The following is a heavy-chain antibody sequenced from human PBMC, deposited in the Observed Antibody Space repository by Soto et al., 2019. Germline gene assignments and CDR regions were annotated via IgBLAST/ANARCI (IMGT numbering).Heavy chain of an antibody. CDR1: GFTFSSYS. D-gene: IGHD3-16*02. CDR2: ISSSSTI. CDR3: ARDGPTLGELSLGYYYYYYMDV. Sequence: GESLKISCAASGFTFSSYSMNWVRQAPGKGLEWVSYISSSSTIYYADSVKGRFTISRDNAKNSLYLQMNSLRAEDTAVYYCARDGPTLGELSLGYYYYYYMDVWGKGTTVTVSS. V-gene: IGHV3-48*01. J-gene: IGHJ6*03.